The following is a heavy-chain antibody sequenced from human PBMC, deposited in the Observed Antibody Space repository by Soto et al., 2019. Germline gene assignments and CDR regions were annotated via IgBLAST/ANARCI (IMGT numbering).Heavy chain of an antibody. D-gene: IGHD6-19*01. Sequence: GGSLRLSCAASGFPFGENAMSWVRQAPGKGLEWVSGISDSGATTYYADSVRGRFTISRDNSKNTLYLQMKSLRAEDSASYYCAKEDTSSGSLDYWGQGALVTVSA. CDR3: AKEDTSSGSLDY. CDR2: ISDSGATT. V-gene: IGHV3-23*01. CDR1: GFPFGENA. J-gene: IGHJ4*02.